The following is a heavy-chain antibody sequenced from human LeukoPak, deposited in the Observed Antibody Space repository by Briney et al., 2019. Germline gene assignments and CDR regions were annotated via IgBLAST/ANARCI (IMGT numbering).Heavy chain of an antibody. D-gene: IGHD3-10*01. CDR1: GFTFTYYA. V-gene: IGHV3-23*01. CDR2: ICGTGDTT. Sequence: GGSLRLSCAASGFTFTYYAMSWVRQAPGKGLEWVSVICGTGDTTYYADSVKGRFTISRDNSKNTLYLQMNSLRADDTAVYYCARDSSMLRGPLVIYYFDFWGQGTLVTVSS. J-gene: IGHJ4*02. CDR3: ARDSSMLRGPLVIYYFDF.